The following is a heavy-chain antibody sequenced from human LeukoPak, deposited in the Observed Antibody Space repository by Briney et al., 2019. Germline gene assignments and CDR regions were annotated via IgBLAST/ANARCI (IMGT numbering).Heavy chain of an antibody. J-gene: IGHJ4*02. D-gene: IGHD3-3*01. Sequence: GASVEVSCKASGYTFTSYGISWVRQAPGQGLEWMGWISAYNGNTNYAQKLQGRVTMTTDTSTSTAYMELRSLRSDDTAVYYCATVYYDFWSGKTHTYFDYWGQGTLVTVSS. CDR2: ISAYNGNT. CDR3: ATVYYDFWSGKTHTYFDY. CDR1: GYTFTSYG. V-gene: IGHV1-18*01.